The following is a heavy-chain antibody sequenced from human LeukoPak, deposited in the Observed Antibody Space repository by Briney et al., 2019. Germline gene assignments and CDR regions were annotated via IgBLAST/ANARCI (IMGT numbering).Heavy chain of an antibody. CDR3: ATGSRRGAFDI. V-gene: IGHV3-11*04. CDR1: GFTFSSYW. CDR2: ISSSGSTI. J-gene: IGHJ3*02. D-gene: IGHD3-10*01. Sequence: PGGSLRLSCAASGFTFSSYWMSWIRRAPGKGLEWVSYISSSGSTIYYADSVKGRFTISRGNAKNSLYLQMNSLRAEDTAVYYCATGSRRGAFDIWGQGTMVTVSS.